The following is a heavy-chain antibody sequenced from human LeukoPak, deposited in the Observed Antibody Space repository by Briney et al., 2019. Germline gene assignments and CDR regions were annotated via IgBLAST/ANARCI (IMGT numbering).Heavy chain of an antibody. CDR2: IYYSGST. CDR1: GGSISSGDYY. J-gene: IGHJ4*02. CDR3: ARGATQTVSGYMVTGAAFDY. Sequence: NASETLSLTCTVSGGSISSGDYYWSWIRQPPGKGLEWIGYIYYSGSTYYNPSLKSRVTISVDTSKNQFSLKLSSVTAADTAVYYCARGATQTVSGYMVTGAAFDYWGQGTLVTVSS. V-gene: IGHV4-30-4*01. D-gene: IGHD5-18*01.